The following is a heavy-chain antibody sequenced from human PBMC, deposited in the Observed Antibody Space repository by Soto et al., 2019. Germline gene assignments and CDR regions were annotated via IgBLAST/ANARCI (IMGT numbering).Heavy chain of an antibody. Sequence: EVQLVESGGGLVQPGRSLRLSCAASGFTFDDYAMHWVRQAPGKGLEWVSGISWNSGSIGYADSVKGRFTISRDNAKNSLYLQMNSLRAEDTALYYCAKGGDENGNDPGAGYFDYWGQGTLVTVSS. J-gene: IGHJ4*02. V-gene: IGHV3-9*01. D-gene: IGHD1-1*01. CDR3: AKGGDENGNDPGAGYFDY. CDR1: GFTFDDYA. CDR2: ISWNSGSI.